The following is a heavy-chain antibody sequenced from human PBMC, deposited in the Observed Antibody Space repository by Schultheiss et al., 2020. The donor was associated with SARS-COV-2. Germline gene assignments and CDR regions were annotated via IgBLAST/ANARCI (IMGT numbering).Heavy chain of an antibody. V-gene: IGHV4-59*01. CDR2: VYSSGST. CDR1: GESIRGFY. D-gene: IGHD6-19*01. Sequence: SETLSLTCTVSGESIRGFYWSWIRQPPGKGLAWIGSVYSSGSTNYNPSLKSRVTISVDTSKNQFSLKLSSVTAADTAVYYCARDKGQWLVLEDWGQGTLVTVSS. CDR3: ARDKGQWLVLED. J-gene: IGHJ4*02.